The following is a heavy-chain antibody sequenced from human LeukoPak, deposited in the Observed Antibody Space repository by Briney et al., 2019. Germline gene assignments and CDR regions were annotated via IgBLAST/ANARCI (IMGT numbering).Heavy chain of an antibody. D-gene: IGHD3-16*01. CDR3: ARDWAWGGFDS. J-gene: IGHJ4*02. CDR1: GFTFSSYW. CDR2: IKTDGTTT. V-gene: IGHV3-74*01. Sequence: GGSLRLSCAASGFTFSSYWMHWVRQAPGKGLMWVSRIKTDGTTTYYADSVKGRFTVSRDNAKNTLYLQMNSLRDDDTAVYYCARDWAWGGFDSWGQGVLVTISS.